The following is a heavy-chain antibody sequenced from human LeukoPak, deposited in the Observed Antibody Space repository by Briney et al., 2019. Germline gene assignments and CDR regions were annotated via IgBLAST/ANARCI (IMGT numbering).Heavy chain of an antibody. CDR3: ARGRVGLPGY. CDR1: GGSFSGYY. CDR2: INHSGST. Sequence: SETLSLTCAVYGGSFSGYYWTWIRQPPGKGLEWIGEINHSGSTNYNPSLKSRVTISVDTSKNQFSLKLSPVTAADTAVYYCARGRVGLPGYWGQGTLVTVSS. V-gene: IGHV4-34*01. D-gene: IGHD3/OR15-3a*01. J-gene: IGHJ4*02.